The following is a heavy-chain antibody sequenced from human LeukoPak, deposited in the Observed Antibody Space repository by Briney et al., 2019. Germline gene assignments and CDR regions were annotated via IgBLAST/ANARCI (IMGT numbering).Heavy chain of an antibody. V-gene: IGHV4-34*01. J-gene: IGHJ2*01. CDR2: ITDSGSP. CDR1: SGSLSGYY. CDR3: ARGVDL. Sequence: PSETLSLTCGVSSGSLSGYYWRWTRHPPGGGLELLGEITDSGSPNYMPSLKSRVTISGDTSKKQFSLNLTSVTAADTGVYYCARGVDLWGRGTPVTVSS.